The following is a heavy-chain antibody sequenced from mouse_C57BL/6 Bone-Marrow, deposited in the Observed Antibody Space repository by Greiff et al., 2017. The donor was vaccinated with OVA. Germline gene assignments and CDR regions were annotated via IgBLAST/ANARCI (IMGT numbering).Heavy chain of an antibody. CDR2: ISYSGST. D-gene: IGHD1-1*01. CDR1: GYSITSDY. V-gene: IGHV3-8*01. J-gene: IGHJ1*03. Sequence: DVMLVESGPGLAKPSQTLSLTCSVTGYSITSDYWNWIRKFPGNKLEYMGYISYSGSTYYNPSLKSRISITRDTSKNQYYLQLNSVTTEDTATYYCARGATVVADYWYFDVWGTGTTVTVSS. CDR3: ARGATVVADYWYFDV.